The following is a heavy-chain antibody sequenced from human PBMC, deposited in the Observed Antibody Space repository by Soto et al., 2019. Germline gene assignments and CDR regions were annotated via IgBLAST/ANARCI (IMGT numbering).Heavy chain of an antibody. CDR1: GLTFSSYA. D-gene: IGHD2-2*01. J-gene: IGHJ6*02. Sequence: GGSLRLSCAASGLTFSSYAMSWVRQAPGKGLEWVSAISGSGGSTYYADSVKGRFTISRDNSKNTLYLQMNSLRAEDTAVYYCAKNAVPAAIDYYGMDVWGQGTTVTVSS. CDR3: AKNAVPAAIDYYGMDV. CDR2: ISGSGGST. V-gene: IGHV3-23*01.